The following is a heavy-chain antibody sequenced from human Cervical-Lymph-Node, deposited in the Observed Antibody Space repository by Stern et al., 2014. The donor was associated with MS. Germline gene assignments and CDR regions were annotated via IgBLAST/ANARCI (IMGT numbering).Heavy chain of an antibody. CDR2: ISYSGNT. V-gene: IGHV4-31*03. CDR3: ARDGPQVGAGSFDI. J-gene: IGHJ3*02. Sequence: QVHLQESGPGLVKPSQTLSLTCTVSGGSISSDGDCWNWIRQLPGKGLEWIGYISYSGNTYNNPSLKSRVTISVDTSKNQFSLKLSSVTAADTAVYYCARDGPQVGAGSFDIWGRGTMVTVSS. CDR1: GGSISSDGDC. D-gene: IGHD1-26*01.